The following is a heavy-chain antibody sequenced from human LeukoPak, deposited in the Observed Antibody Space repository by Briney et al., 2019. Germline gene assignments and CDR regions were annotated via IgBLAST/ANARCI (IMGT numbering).Heavy chain of an antibody. CDR3: ARGGYSYGLKAFDY. D-gene: IGHD5-18*01. Sequence: SETLSLTCTVSGGSISSYYWSWIRQPPGKGLEWIGYIYYSGSTNYNPSLKSRVTISVDTSKNRLSLKLSSVTAADTAVYYCARGGYSYGLKAFDYWGQGTLVTVSS. V-gene: IGHV4-59*01. J-gene: IGHJ4*02. CDR1: GGSISSYY. CDR2: IYYSGST.